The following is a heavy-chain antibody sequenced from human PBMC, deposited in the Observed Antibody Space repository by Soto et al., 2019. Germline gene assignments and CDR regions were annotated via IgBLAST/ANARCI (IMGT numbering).Heavy chain of an antibody. Sequence: QITLKESGPPLVKPTQTLTLTCTFSGFSLSTSGVGVGWIRQPPGKALEWLALIYWDDDKRYSPSLKSRLTITKDTSKNQVVLTMTNVDPVDTATYYCAHYRIYGDYMYYFDYWGQGTLVTVSS. V-gene: IGHV2-5*02. CDR2: IYWDDDK. CDR1: GFSLSTSGVG. D-gene: IGHD4-17*01. CDR3: AHYRIYGDYMYYFDY. J-gene: IGHJ4*02.